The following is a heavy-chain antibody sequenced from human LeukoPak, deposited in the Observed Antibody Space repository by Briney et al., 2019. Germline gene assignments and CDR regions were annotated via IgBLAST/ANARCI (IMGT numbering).Heavy chain of an antibody. D-gene: IGHD3-10*01. CDR3: ARSDYYGSGSYYNGVLYFDY. CDR2: IIPAFGTA. CDR1: GGTFSSYA. J-gene: IGHJ4*02. Sequence: SVKVSCKASGGTFSSYAINWVRQAPGQGLEWMGRIIPAFGTANYAEKFQGRVTITTDESTRTAYMELSSLRAEDTAVYYCARSDYYGSGSYYNGVLYFDYWGQGTLVTVSS. V-gene: IGHV1-69*05.